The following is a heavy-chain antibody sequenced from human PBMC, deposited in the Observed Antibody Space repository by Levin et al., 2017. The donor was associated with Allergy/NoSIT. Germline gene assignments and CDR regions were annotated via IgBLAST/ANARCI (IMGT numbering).Heavy chain of an antibody. CDR3: ARLGPDCGGDCFFDY. V-gene: IGHV5-51*01. Sequence: AASVKVSCKGSGYSFTSYWIGWVRQMPGKGLEWMGIIYPGDSDTRYSPSFQGQVTISADKSISTAYLQWSSLKASDTAMYYCARLGPDCGGDCFFDYWGQGTLVTVSS. D-gene: IGHD2-21*02. CDR2: IYPGDSDT. CDR1: GYSFTSYW. J-gene: IGHJ4*02.